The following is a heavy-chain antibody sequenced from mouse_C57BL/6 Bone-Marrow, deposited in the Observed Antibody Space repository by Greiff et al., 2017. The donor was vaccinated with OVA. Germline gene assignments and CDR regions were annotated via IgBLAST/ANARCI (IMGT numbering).Heavy chain of an antibody. CDR1: GFTFSSYT. CDR3: ARHGYGSVDY. D-gene: IGHD1-1*01. V-gene: IGHV5-9*04. J-gene: IGHJ2*01. Sequence: EVHLVESGGGLVKPGGSLKLSCAASGFTFSSYTMSWVRQTPEKRLEWVATISGGGGNTYYPDSVKGRFTISRDNAKNTLYLQMSSLRSEDTAVYYCARHGYGSVDYWGQGTTLTVSS. CDR2: ISGGGGNT.